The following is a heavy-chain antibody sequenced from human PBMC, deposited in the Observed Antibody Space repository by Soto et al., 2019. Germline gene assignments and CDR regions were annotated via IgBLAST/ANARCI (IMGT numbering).Heavy chain of an antibody. Sequence: ASVKVSCKASGYTFTGYYMHWVRQAPGQGLEWMGWINPNSGGTNYAQKFQGRVTMTRDTSISTAYMELSRLRSDDRAVYYCATPSSAITMVRGSQPPTPGYYYGMDVWGQGTTVTVS. V-gene: IGHV1-2*02. D-gene: IGHD3-10*01. J-gene: IGHJ6*02. CDR2: INPNSGGT. CDR1: GYTFTGYY. CDR3: ATPSSAITMVRGSQPPTPGYYYGMDV.